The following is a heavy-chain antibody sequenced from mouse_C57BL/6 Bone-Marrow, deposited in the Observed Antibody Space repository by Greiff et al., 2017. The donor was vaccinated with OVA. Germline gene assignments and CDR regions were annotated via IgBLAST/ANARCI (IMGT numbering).Heavy chain of an antibody. CDR3: ARPRYDYDEAWFAY. J-gene: IGHJ3*01. CDR1: GYTFTSYW. V-gene: IGHV1-62-3*01. CDR2: IDPNSGGT. Sequence: QVQLQQSGAELVKPGASVKLSCKASGYTFTSYWMHWVKQRPGRGLEWIGRIDPNSGGTKYNEKFKSKATLTVDKSSSTAYMELRSLTSEDSAVYYCARPRYDYDEAWFAYWGQGTLVTVS. D-gene: IGHD2-4*01.